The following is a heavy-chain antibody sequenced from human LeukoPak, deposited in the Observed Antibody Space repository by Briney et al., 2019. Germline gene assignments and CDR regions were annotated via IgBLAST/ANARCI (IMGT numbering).Heavy chain of an antibody. CDR1: RFTFDDYA. CDR3: ATGSTLDY. CDR2: ISWNSGSI. Sequence: GGSLRLSCAASRFTFDDYAMHWVRQAPGKGLEWVSGISWNSGSIGYADSVKGRFTISRDNAKNSLYLQMNSLRAEDTALYYCATGSTLDYWGQGTLVTVSS. D-gene: IGHD2-2*01. J-gene: IGHJ4*02. V-gene: IGHV3-9*01.